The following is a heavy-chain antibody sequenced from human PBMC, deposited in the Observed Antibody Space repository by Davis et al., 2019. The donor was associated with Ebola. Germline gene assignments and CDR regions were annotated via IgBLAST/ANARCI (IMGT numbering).Heavy chain of an antibody. J-gene: IGHJ4*02. V-gene: IGHV3-30*03. CDR2: ISYDGSNK. Sequence: GGSLRLSCAASGFTFSSYGMHWVRQAPGKGPEWVAVISYDGSNKYYADSVKGRFTISRDNAKNSLYLQMNSLRAEDTAVYYCARGPSRYSSGWYHDYWGQGTLVTVSS. CDR3: ARGPSRYSSGWYHDY. D-gene: IGHD6-19*01. CDR1: GFTFSSYG.